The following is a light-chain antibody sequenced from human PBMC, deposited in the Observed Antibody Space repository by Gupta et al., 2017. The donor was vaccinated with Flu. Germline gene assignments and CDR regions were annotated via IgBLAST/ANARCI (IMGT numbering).Light chain of an antibody. Sequence: QSALTPPASVSWSPGQSITIFCTGTSSDVGGNNFVSWYQQPPSTAPNLIIYNDSSRASGVSTRFSASTSGTTASLTTSGLQAEEEADYYCTSYTSSSTSYVFGTGTKVTVL. J-gene: IGLJ1*01. V-gene: IGLV2-14*01. CDR2: NDS. CDR1: SSDVGGNNF. CDR3: TSYTSSSTSYV.